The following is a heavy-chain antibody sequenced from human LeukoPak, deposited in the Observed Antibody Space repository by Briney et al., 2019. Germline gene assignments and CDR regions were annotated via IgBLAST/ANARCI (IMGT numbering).Heavy chain of an antibody. CDR2: INPNSCST. D-gene: IGHD5-12*01. Sequence: GASVKVSCKASGYTFTGYYMHWVRQAPGQGPEWMGWINPNSCSTNYAQTFQGWVTMTRDTSISTAYMDLSMRSDDTAVYYCARGGADLGYSGYEKPNFDYWGQGTLVTVSS. V-gene: IGHV1-2*04. J-gene: IGHJ4*02. CDR1: GYTFTGYY. CDR3: ARGGADLGYSGYEKPNFDY.